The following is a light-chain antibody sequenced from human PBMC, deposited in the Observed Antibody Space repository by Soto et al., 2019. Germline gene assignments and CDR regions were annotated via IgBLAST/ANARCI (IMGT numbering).Light chain of an antibody. CDR3: AAWDDSLNGLV. CDR1: TSNIGSNI. V-gene: IGLV1-44*01. CDR2: DNN. Sequence: QSVLTQPPSASGTPGQRITISCSGRTSNIGSNIVAWYQHLPGTAPKLLIYDNNQRPSGVPDRFFGSKSGTSASLAISWLQPDDESHYYCAAWDDSLNGLVFSGGTKLTVL. J-gene: IGLJ3*02.